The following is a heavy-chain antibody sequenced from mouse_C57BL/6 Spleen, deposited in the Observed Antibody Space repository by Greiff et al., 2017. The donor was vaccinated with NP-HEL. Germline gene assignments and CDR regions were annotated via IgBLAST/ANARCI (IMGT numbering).Heavy chain of an antibody. D-gene: IGHD2-5*01. CDR1: GYSFTGYY. J-gene: IGHJ4*01. V-gene: IGHV1-42*01. CDR2: INPSTGGT. Sequence: EVMLVESGPELVKPGASVKISCKASGYSFTGYYMNWVKQSPEKSLEWIGEINPSTGGTTYNQKFKAKATLTVDKSSSTAYMQLKSLTSEDSAVYYCARRDYYSNYVNAMDYWGQGTSVTVSS. CDR3: ARRDYYSNYVNAMDY.